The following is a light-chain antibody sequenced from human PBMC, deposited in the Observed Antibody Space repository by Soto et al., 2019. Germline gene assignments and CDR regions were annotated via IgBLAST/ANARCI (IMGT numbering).Light chain of an antibody. CDR1: SSDVGGYNY. J-gene: IGLJ2*01. V-gene: IGLV2-14*01. CDR2: DVS. CDR3: SSYTSSSTVV. Sequence: QSASVSGSPGQSITISCTGTSSDVGGYNYVSWYQQHPGKAPKLMIYDVSNRPSGVSNRFSGSKSGNTASLTISGLQAEDEDDYYCSSYTSSSTVVFGGGTKVTVL.